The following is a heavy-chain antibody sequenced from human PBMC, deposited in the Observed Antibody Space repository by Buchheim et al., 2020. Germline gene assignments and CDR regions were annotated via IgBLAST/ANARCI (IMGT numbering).Heavy chain of an antibody. CDR2: ISYIGST. D-gene: IGHD6-19*01. V-gene: IGHV4-39*01. CDR1: GGSISISSYY. J-gene: IGHJ4*02. CDR3: ARRGAVAGYIDY. Sequence: QLQLQESGPGLVKPSETLSLTCTVSGGSISISSYYWGWIRQPPGKGLEWIGCISYIGSTHYNPSFKIRVPISVDTSKNQFSLKLSSVTAADTAVYYCARRGAVAGYIDYWGQGTL.